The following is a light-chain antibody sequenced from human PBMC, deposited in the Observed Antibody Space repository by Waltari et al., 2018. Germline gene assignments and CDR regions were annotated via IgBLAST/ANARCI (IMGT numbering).Light chain of an antibody. J-gene: IGLJ1*01. V-gene: IGLV2-11*01. CDR1: ISDFGGHTY. CDR3: YSYAGSSSFV. CDR2: DVN. Sequence: QSALTQPRSVSGSPGQSVTISCTGTISDFGGHTYVSGYQQHPGKAPKLRIYDVNKRPAGVPDRFSGSKSGNTASLTISGLQGEDEADYYCYSYAGSSSFVFGTGTEIIVL.